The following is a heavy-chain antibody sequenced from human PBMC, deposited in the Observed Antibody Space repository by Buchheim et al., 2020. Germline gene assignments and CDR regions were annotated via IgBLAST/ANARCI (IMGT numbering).Heavy chain of an antibody. CDR3: AKDLIDYCSGGSCSANWFDP. D-gene: IGHD2-15*01. Sequence: EVQLLESGGGLVQPGGSLRLSCAASGFTFSSYAMSWVRQAPGKGLEWVSAISGSGGSTYYADSVKGRFTISIDNAKNTLYLQMNRLRAEDTAVYYCAKDLIDYCSGGSCSANWFDPWGQGTL. V-gene: IGHV3-23*01. J-gene: IGHJ5*02. CDR1: GFTFSSYA. CDR2: ISGSGGST.